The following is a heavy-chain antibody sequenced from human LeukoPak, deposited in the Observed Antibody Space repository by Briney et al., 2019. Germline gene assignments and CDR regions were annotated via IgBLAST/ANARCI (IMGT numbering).Heavy chain of an antibody. Sequence: GASVKVSCKASGYTFTDYYMHWVRQAPGQGLEWMGWINPNSGGTNYAQKFQGRVSMTRDTSISTAYMELSRLRSDDTAVYYCARDRDGSYWFDPWGQGTLVTVSS. CDR1: GYTFTDYY. V-gene: IGHV1-2*02. D-gene: IGHD1-26*01. CDR3: ARDRDGSYWFDP. J-gene: IGHJ5*02. CDR2: INPNSGGT.